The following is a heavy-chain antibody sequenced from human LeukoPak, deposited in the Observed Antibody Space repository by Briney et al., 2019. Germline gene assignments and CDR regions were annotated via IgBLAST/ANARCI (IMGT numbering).Heavy chain of an antibody. Sequence: SETLSLTCTVSGGSISSGDYYWSWIRQPPGKGLEWIGYIYYSGSTNYNPSLKSRVTISVDTSKNQFSLKPSSVTAADTAVYYCARGVAVAGRASYYFDYWGQGTLVTVSS. CDR3: ARGVAVAGRASYYFDY. CDR2: IYYSGST. CDR1: GGSISSGDYY. V-gene: IGHV4-30-4*01. D-gene: IGHD6-19*01. J-gene: IGHJ4*01.